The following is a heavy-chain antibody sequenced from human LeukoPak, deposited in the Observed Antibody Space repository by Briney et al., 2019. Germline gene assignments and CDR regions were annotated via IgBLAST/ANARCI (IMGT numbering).Heavy chain of an antibody. Sequence: GASVKVSCKASGYTFTSYYMHWVRQAPGQGLEWMGWISAYNGNTNYAQKLQGRVTMTTDTSTSTAYMELRSLRSDDTAVYYCASSYGSGSSQYNWFDPWGQGTLVTVSS. CDR2: ISAYNGNT. V-gene: IGHV1-18*04. D-gene: IGHD3-10*01. J-gene: IGHJ5*02. CDR1: GYTFTSYY. CDR3: ASSYGSGSSQYNWFDP.